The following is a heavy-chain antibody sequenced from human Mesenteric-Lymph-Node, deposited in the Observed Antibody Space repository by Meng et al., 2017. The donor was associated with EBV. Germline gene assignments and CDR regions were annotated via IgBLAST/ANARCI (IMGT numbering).Heavy chain of an antibody. D-gene: IGHD4-17*01. CDR3: ARVGEADSGAYPNEDS. CDR2: INHSGNT. V-gene: IGHV4-34*01. CDR1: CGSFSTFY. Sequence: QVQLHQWGAGLLKPSANLSLTCAAYCGSFSTFYRSWIRQPPGKGLDWIGEINHSGNTNYNPSLKSRVTISVVTSKNQFSLRLTSVTAADTAVYYCARVGEADSGAYPNEDSWGQGTLVTVSS. J-gene: IGHJ4*02.